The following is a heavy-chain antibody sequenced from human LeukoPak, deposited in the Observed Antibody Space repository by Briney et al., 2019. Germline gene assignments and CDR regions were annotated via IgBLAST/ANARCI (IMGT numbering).Heavy chain of an antibody. CDR3: ARAAGTSYDY. J-gene: IGHJ4*02. Sequence: GGSLRLSCAASGFTFSSYAMSWVRQAPGKGLEYVSAISSNGGSTYYANSVKGRFTISRDNSKNTLYLQMGSLRAEDMAVYYCARAAGTSYDYWGQGTLVTVSS. V-gene: IGHV3-64*01. D-gene: IGHD2-2*01. CDR2: ISSNGGST. CDR1: GFTFSSYA.